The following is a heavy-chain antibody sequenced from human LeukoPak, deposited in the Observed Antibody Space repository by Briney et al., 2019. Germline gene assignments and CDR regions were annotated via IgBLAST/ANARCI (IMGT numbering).Heavy chain of an antibody. V-gene: IGHV3-21*04. CDR2: ISSSSSYI. D-gene: IGHD3-3*01. CDR1: GFTFSSYS. CDR3: AKDRRSGYYTYDAFDI. Sequence: PGGSLRLSCAASGFTFSSYSMTWVRQAPGKGLEWVSSISSSSSYIYYADSVKGRFTISRDNSKNTLYLQMNSLRAEDTAVYYCAKDRRSGYYTYDAFDIWGQGTMVTVSS. J-gene: IGHJ3*02.